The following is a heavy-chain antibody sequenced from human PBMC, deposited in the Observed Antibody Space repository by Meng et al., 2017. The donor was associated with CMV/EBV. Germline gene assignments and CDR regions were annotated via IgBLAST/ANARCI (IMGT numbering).Heavy chain of an antibody. CDR1: GFTVSSNY. V-gene: IGHV3-53*01. CDR3: ARDSGSYA. D-gene: IGHD1-26*01. Sequence: GSLKISCAASGFTVSSNYMSWVRQAPGKGLEWVSVIYSGGSTYYADSVKGRFTISRDNSKNTLYLQMNSLRAEDTAVYYCARDSGSYAWGQGTLVTVSS. J-gene: IGHJ4*02. CDR2: IYSGGST.